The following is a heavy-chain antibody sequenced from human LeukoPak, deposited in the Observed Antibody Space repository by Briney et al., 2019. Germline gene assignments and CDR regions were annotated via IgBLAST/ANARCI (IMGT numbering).Heavy chain of an antibody. D-gene: IGHD3-22*01. CDR1: GYTFTSYY. V-gene: IGHV1-46*01. CDR2: INPSGGST. Sequence: ASVKVSCKASGYTFTSYYMHWVRQAPGQGTEWMGIINPSGGSTSYAQKFQGRVTMTRDTSTSTVYMELSSLRSEDTAVYYCARGKVVVIARNYYYYYYGMDVWGQGTTVTVSS. J-gene: IGHJ6*02. CDR3: ARGKVVVIARNYYYYYYGMDV.